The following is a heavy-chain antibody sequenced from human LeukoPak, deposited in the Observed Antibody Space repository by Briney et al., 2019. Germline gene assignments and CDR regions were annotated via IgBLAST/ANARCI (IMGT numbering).Heavy chain of an antibody. V-gene: IGHV3-7*04. CDR1: EFTFSRYW. D-gene: IGHD3-22*01. CDR3: ARYYDSSGYFY. CDR2: IKPDGSDK. J-gene: IGHJ4*02. Sequence: PGGSLRLSCVDPEFTFSRYWMSWVRQAPGKGLEWVANIKPDGSDKNYVDSVRGRFTISRDNSKNSLYLQMNSLRAEDTAVYHCARYYDSSGYFYWGQGTLVTVSS.